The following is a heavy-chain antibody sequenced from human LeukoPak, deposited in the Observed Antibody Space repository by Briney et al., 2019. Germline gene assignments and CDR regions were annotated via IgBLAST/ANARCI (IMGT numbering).Heavy chain of an antibody. V-gene: IGHV4-34*01. J-gene: IGHJ6*03. CDR2: INHSGST. Sequence: PSETLSLTCAVYGGSFSGYYWSWIRQSPGKGLEWIGEINHSGSTNYNPSLKSRVTISVDTSKNQFSLKLSSVTAADTAVYYCARGHMYDILTGLPSYYCYYMDVWGKGTTVTVSS. D-gene: IGHD3-9*01. CDR3: ARGHMYDILTGLPSYYCYYMDV. CDR1: GGSFSGYY.